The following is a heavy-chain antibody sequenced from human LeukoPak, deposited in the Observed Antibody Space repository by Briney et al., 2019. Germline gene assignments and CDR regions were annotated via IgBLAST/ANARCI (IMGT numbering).Heavy chain of an antibody. V-gene: IGHV4-59*05. CDR1: GGSISSYY. J-gene: IGHJ3*02. Sequence: ASETLSLTCTVSGGSISSYYWSWIRQPPGKGLEWIGSIYYSGSTYYNPSLKSRVTISVDTSKNQFSLKLSSVTAADTAVYYCARLEGRITMIVVVTPMNAFDIWGQGTMVTVSS. CDR3: ARLEGRITMIVVVTPMNAFDI. CDR2: IYYSGST. D-gene: IGHD3-22*01.